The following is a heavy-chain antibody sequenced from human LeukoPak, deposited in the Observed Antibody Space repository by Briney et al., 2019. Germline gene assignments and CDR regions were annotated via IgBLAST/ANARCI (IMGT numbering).Heavy chain of an antibody. CDR1: GYTFTSYG. CDR3: APYPPLGWFGEPPKYS. J-gene: IGHJ4*02. CDR2: ISAYNGNT. D-gene: IGHD3-10*01. V-gene: IGHV1-18*01. Sequence: ASVKVSCKASGYTFTSYGISWVRQAPGQGLEWMGWISAYNGNTNYAQKLQGRVTMTTDTSTSTAYMELRSLRSEDTALYYCAPYPPLGWFGEPPKYSWGQGTLVTVSS.